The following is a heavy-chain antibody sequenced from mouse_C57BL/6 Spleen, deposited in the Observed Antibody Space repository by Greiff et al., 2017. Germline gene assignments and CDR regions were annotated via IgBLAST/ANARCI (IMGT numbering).Heavy chain of an antibody. CDR3: ARGVYSYYFDY. D-gene: IGHD1-1*01. Sequence: QVQLKQPGAELVMPGASVKLSCKASGYTFTSYWMHWVKQRPGQGLEWIGEIDPSDSYTNYNQKFKGKSTLTVDKSSSTAYMQLSSLTSEDSAVYYCARGVYSYYFDYWGQGTTLTVSS. CDR2: IDPSDSYT. J-gene: IGHJ2*01. CDR1: GYTFTSYW. V-gene: IGHV1-69*01.